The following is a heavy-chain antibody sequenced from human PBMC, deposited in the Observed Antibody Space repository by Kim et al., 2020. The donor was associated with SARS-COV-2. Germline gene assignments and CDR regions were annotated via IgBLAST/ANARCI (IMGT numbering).Heavy chain of an antibody. CDR2: IYYSGST. J-gene: IGHJ5*02. Sequence: SETLSLTCTVSGGSISSSSYYWGWIRQPPGKGLEWIGSIYYSGSTYYNPSLKSRVTISVDTSKNQFSLKLSSVTAADTAVYYCAGHSVVTAIPNWFDPWGQGTLVTVSS. CDR1: GGSISSSSYY. V-gene: IGHV4-39*01. D-gene: IGHD2-21*02. CDR3: AGHSVVTAIPNWFDP.